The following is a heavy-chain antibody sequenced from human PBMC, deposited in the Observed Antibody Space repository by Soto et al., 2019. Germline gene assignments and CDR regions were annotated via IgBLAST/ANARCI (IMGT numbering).Heavy chain of an antibody. Sequence: EVQLLESWGGLVQPGGALRLSCAASGFTFSSDAMSWVRQAPGKGLEWVSAISGSGGSTYYADSVKGRFTISRDNSKNTLYLQMNSLRADDTAVYYCAKDPHVWAAEYYFDYWGQGTLVTVSS. V-gene: IGHV3-23*01. CDR1: GFTFSSDA. CDR2: ISGSGGST. J-gene: IGHJ4*02. D-gene: IGHD6-25*01. CDR3: AKDPHVWAAEYYFDY.